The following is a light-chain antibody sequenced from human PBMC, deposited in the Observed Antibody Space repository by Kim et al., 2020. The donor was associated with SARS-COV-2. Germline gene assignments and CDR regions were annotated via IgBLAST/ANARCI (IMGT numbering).Light chain of an antibody. CDR2: AAS. V-gene: IGKV1-9*01. CDR1: QGISTS. Sequence: ESVGDRVTITCRASQGISTSLAWYQQKPGKGPKLLIYAASTLQRGVPSRFTGSGSGTDFTLTISTLQPEDFATYHCQQLNSYPLTFGGGTKVDIK. CDR3: QQLNSYPLT. J-gene: IGKJ4*01.